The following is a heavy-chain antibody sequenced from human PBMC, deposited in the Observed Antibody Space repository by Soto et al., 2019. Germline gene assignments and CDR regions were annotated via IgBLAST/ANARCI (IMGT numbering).Heavy chain of an antibody. V-gene: IGHV1-69*01. J-gene: IGHJ5*02. Sequence: QVQLVQSGAEVKKPGSSVKVSCKASGGTFSSYAISWVRQAPGQGLEWMGGIIPIFGTANYAQKFQGIVTITADESTSTAYMELSSLRSEDTAVYYCARADPTLYCSGGSCPNWFDPWCQGTLVTVSS. D-gene: IGHD2-15*01. CDR3: ARADPTLYCSGGSCPNWFDP. CDR2: IIPIFGTA. CDR1: GGTFSSYA.